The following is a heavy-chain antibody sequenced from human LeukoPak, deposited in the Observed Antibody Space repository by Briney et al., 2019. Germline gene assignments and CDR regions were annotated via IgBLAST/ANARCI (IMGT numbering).Heavy chain of an antibody. CDR3: AKILYCSGSRCAFDY. V-gene: IGHV3-23*01. J-gene: IGHJ4*02. CDR2: ISGSGSST. CDR1: GFTFSSYA. Sequence: QTWGSLRLSCAASGFTFSSYAMSWVRQAPGKGLEWDSSISGSGSSTFYADSVKGRFTISRDNSKNTLYLQVKSLRAEDTAVYYCAKILYCSGSRCAFDYWGQGTLVTVSS. D-gene: IGHD2-2*01.